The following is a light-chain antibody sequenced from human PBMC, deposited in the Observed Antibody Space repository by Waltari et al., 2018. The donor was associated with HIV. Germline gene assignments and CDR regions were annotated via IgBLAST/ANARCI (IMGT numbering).Light chain of an antibody. CDR1: SSDVGNYDL. J-gene: IGLJ2*01. V-gene: IGLV2-14*02. CDR2: EVN. Sequence: QSALTQPASVSGSLGQSITISCTGTSSDVGNYDLVSWYQQHPGKAPKIIIYEVNKRPPGASNRMSGSKSGNTASLTISGLQAEDEADYYCCSYTSSGTLVFGGGTRLTVL. CDR3: CSYTSSGTLV.